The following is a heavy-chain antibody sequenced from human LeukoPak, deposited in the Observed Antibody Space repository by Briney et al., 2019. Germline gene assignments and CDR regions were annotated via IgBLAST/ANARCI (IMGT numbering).Heavy chain of an antibody. V-gene: IGHV6-1*01. CDR3: ASTGYNSSYYGGYDAFDI. CDR1: GDTVSSNSAT. J-gene: IGHJ3*02. D-gene: IGHD6-13*01. CDR2: TYYRSKWYH. Sequence: SQTLSLTCAISGDTVSSNSATWNWIRQSPSRGLEWLGRTYYRSKWYHDYAVSVKSRITINPDTSKNQFSLQLNSVTPEDTAVYYCASTGYNSSYYGGYDAFDIWGQGTMVTVSS.